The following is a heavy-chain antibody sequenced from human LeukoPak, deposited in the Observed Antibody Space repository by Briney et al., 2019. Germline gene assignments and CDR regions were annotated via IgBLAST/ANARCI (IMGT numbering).Heavy chain of an antibody. CDR3: AKAVSIVGANDYFHY. Sequence: GGSLRLSCAASGFTFSSHSMSWVRQAPGKGLDWVSIISPSGDSSYYADSVKGRFTISRDNSKNSLYLQMNSLRVEDTAVYYCAKAVSIVGANDYFHYWGQGTLVTASS. J-gene: IGHJ4*02. D-gene: IGHD1-26*01. V-gene: IGHV3-23*01. CDR2: ISPSGDSS. CDR1: GFTFSSHS.